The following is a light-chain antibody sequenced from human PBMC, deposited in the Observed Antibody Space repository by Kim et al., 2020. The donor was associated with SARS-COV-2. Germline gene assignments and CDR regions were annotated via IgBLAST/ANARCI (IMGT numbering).Light chain of an antibody. CDR3: QQYNALWT. V-gene: IGKV1-5*01. CDR1: QSVSRC. Sequence: SAAVEDRVTITCRTSQSVSRCLAWYQQKPGKAPKVLIYDASSLESGVPSRFCGSGSGTEFSLTISSLQPDDFATYYCQQYNALWTFGQGTKVDIK. J-gene: IGKJ1*01. CDR2: DAS.